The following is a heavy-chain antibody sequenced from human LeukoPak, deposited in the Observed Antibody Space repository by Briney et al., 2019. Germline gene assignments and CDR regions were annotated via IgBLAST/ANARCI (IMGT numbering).Heavy chain of an antibody. CDR2: ISSSSSYI. Sequence: GGSLRLSCAASGFTFSSYEMNWVRQAPGKGLEWVSFISSSSSYIYYADSVKGRFTISRDNAKKSLYLQMNSLRAEDTAVYYCARGRYDSRIFDYWGQGTLVTVSS. J-gene: IGHJ4*02. CDR3: ARGRYDSRIFDY. D-gene: IGHD3-22*01. CDR1: GFTFSSYE. V-gene: IGHV3-21*01.